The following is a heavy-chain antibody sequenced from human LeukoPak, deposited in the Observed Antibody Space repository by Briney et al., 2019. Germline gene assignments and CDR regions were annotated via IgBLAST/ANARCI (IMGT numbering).Heavy chain of an antibody. CDR1: GGTFSSYA. V-gene: IGHV1-69*13. J-gene: IGHJ4*02. Sequence: SVKVSCKASGGTFSSYAFSWVRQAPGQGLEWMGGIIPIFGTANYEQKFQGRVTITADESTSTAYMELSSLRSEDTAVYYCARDRYDILTGAPFYDYWGQGTLVTVSS. CDR2: IIPIFGTA. CDR3: ARDRYDILTGAPFYDY. D-gene: IGHD3-9*01.